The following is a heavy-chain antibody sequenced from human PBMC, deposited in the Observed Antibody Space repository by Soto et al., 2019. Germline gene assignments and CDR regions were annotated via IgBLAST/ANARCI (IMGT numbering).Heavy chain of an antibody. CDR3: ARKFAPEFFDS. Sequence: PGESLKISCNGSGYTFSTYWIAWVRQMPGKGLEWMGIIYPGGSDTKYSPAFQGQVTISADKSINTAYLQWTSLEASDTAMYYCARKFAPEFFDSWGQGTLVTV. V-gene: IGHV5-51*01. J-gene: IGHJ4*02. D-gene: IGHD3-10*01. CDR2: IYPGGSDT. CDR1: GYTFSTYW.